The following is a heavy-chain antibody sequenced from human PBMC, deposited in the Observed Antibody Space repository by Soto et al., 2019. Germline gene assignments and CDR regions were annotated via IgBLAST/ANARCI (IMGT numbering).Heavy chain of an antibody. J-gene: IGHJ4*02. CDR1: GYTFTSYA. V-gene: IGHV1-3*01. CDR3: ARGLYNPSDY. CDR2: INAGNGNT. Sequence: QVQLVQSGAEVKKPGASVKVSCKASGYTFTSYAIHSVRQAPGQRLEWMGWINAGNGNTKYSQKFQGRVTITRDTSASTAYMELSSLRSEDTAVYYCARGLYNPSDYWGQGTLVTVSS. D-gene: IGHD1-20*01.